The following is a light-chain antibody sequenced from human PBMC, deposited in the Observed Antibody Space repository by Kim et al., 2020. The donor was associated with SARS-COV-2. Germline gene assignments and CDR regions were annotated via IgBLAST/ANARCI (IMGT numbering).Light chain of an antibody. J-gene: IGKJ1*01. CDR3: QQYKSYSVQM. CDR1: QSISGW. CDR2: AVS. Sequence: SVGDRVTITCRASQSISGWLAWYQQRPGKAPKLLISAVSTLESGVPSRFSGSGSGTEFSLTISNLQPDDFATYYCQQYKSYSVQMFGQGTKVDIK. V-gene: IGKV1-5*01.